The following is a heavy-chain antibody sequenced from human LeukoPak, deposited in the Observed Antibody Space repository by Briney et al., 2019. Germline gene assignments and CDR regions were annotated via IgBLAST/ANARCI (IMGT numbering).Heavy chain of an antibody. J-gene: IGHJ4*02. V-gene: IGHV3-30*02. CDR3: AKEGPTCCQDDG. CDR1: GFTFTTSG. Sequence: GGSLRLSCAASGFTFTTSGMHWVRQAPGKGLEWVAFIHFDGSIKYYVDSVKDRFSISRDNSKNTLYLQMNSLRPEDTAVYYCAKEGPTCCQDDGWGQGTLVTVSS. D-gene: IGHD1-1*01. CDR2: IHFDGSIK.